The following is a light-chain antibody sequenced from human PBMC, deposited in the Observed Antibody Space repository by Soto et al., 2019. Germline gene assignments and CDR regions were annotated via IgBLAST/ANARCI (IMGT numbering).Light chain of an antibody. Sequence: SSPSPGTLSLSSGERANLSCRASQSVSSIYLAWYQQKPGQAPRLLIYGASSRATGISDRFSGSGSGTDFTLTISRLEPEDFAVYYCQQYAISPLPFAGGTKV. CDR1: QSVSSIY. J-gene: IGKJ4*01. V-gene: IGKV3-20*01. CDR2: GAS. CDR3: QQYAISPLP.